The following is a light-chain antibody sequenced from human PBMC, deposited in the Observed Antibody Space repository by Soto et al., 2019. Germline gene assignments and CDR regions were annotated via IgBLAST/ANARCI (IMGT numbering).Light chain of an antibody. CDR3: QSYDSSLSEGV. Sequence: QSLLTQPPSVSGAPGQRVTISCTGSSSNIGAGYDVHWYQQLPGTAPKLLIYGNSNRPSGVPDRFSGSKSGTSASLAITGLQAEDEADYYCQSYDSSLSEGVFGTGTKVTVL. J-gene: IGLJ1*01. CDR1: SSNIGAGYD. V-gene: IGLV1-40*01. CDR2: GNS.